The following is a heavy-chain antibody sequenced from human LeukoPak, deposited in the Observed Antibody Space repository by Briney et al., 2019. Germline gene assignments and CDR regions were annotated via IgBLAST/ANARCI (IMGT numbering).Heavy chain of an antibody. Sequence: GGSLRLSCAASGSPFSNYAMNWVRQAPGKGLEWVSAIGGSGGGTYYADSVQGRFTISRDNSKNTLYLQMNSLRAEDTALYYCASRGLISGALNYWGPGTLVTVSS. CDR1: GSPFSNYA. V-gene: IGHV3-23*01. J-gene: IGHJ4*02. D-gene: IGHD4/OR15-4a*01. CDR3: ASRGLISGALNY. CDR2: IGGSGGGT.